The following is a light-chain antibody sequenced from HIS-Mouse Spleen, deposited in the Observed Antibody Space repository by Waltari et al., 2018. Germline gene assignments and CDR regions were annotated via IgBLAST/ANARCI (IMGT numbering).Light chain of an antibody. Sequence: SYELTQPLSVSVALGQTARITCGGNNIGSKNVPWYQQKPGQAPVLVIYRDSNRPSGIPERFSGSNSGNTATLTISRAQAGDEADYYCQVWDSSTAVFGGGTKLTVL. CDR3: QVWDSSTAV. V-gene: IGLV3-9*01. CDR2: RDS. CDR1: NIGSKN. J-gene: IGLJ2*01.